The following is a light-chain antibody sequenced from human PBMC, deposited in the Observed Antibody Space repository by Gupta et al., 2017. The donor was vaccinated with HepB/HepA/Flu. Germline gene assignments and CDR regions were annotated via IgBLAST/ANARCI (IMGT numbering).Light chain of an antibody. V-gene: IGLV2-11*01. CDR2: DVS. CDR3: YSYDSSFRV. J-gene: IGLJ2*01. Sequence: QSALTQPRSVSGSPGQSVTISCTGTSSDVGGYNYVSWYQQHPGKAPKLMSYDVSKRPSGVPDRFSGSKSGTKDYLTISGLQAEDEAEYYCYSYDSSFRVFGGGTKLTV. CDR1: SSDVGGYNY.